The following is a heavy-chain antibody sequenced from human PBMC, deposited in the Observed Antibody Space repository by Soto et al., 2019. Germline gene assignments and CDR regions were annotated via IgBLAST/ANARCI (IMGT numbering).Heavy chain of an antibody. CDR2: ISYDEINK. CDR3: AKSVYNWNDGFFDY. J-gene: IGHJ4*02. CDR1: GFTFSSYC. Sequence: PGGSLRISFAASGFTFSSYCIHLFRPAPGKGLEWVAIISYDEINKYYADSVKGRFTISRDNSKNTLYLQMNSLRAEDTAVYYCAKSVYNWNDGFFDYWGQGTLVTVSS. V-gene: IGHV3-30*18. D-gene: IGHD1-1*01.